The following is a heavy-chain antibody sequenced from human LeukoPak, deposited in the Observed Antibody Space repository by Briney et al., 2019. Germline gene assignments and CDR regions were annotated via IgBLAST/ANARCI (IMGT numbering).Heavy chain of an antibody. CDR2: ISYDGSNK. D-gene: IGHD3-22*01. V-gene: IGHV3-30-3*01. Sequence: GGSLRLSCAASGFTFSSYAMSWVRQAPGKGLEWVAVISYDGSNKYYADSVKGRFTISRDNSKNTLYLQMNSLRAEDTAVYYCARDGSRYDSSGYYPDWGQGTLATVSS. J-gene: IGHJ4*02. CDR3: ARDGSRYDSSGYYPD. CDR1: GFTFSSYA.